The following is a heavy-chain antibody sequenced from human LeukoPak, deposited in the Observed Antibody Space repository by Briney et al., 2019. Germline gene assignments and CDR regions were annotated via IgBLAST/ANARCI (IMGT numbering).Heavy chain of an antibody. CDR2: IYPGDSDT. Sequence: GESLKISCKGSGYSFTGYWIGWVRQMPGKGLEWMGIIYPGDSDTRYSPSFQGQVTISADKSISTPYLQWSRLKASDTAMYYCARHEWSDEWGQGTLVTVSS. CDR3: ARHEWSDE. J-gene: IGHJ4*02. CDR1: GYSFTGYW. V-gene: IGHV5-51*01. D-gene: IGHD2-8*01.